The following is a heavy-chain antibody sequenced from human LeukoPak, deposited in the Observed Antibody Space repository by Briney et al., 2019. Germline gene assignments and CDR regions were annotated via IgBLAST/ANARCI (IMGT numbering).Heavy chain of an antibody. V-gene: IGHV3-9*01. Sequence: GGSLRLSCAASGFTFDDYAMHWVRQAPGKGLEWVSGISWNSGSIGYADSVKGRFTISRDNAKNSLYLQMNSLRAEDTAVYYCASPYSSRWYELCYWGQGTLVTVSS. CDR2: ISWNSGSI. CDR3: ASPYSSRWYELCY. J-gene: IGHJ4*02. CDR1: GFTFDDYA. D-gene: IGHD6-13*01.